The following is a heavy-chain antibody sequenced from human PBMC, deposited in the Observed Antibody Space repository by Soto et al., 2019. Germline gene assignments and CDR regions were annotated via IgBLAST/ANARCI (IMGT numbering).Heavy chain of an antibody. CDR3: ARGSAHDYVWGSYRDYYYYYGMDV. CDR2: IYYSGST. Sequence: PXETLSLTCTVSGGSISSGGYYWSWIREHPGKGLEWIGYIYYSGSTYYNPSLKSRVTISVDTSKNQFSLKLSSVTAADTAVYYCARGSAHDYVWGSYRDYYYYYGMDVWGQGTTVTVSS. CDR1: GGSISSGGYY. D-gene: IGHD3-16*02. V-gene: IGHV4-31*03. J-gene: IGHJ6*02.